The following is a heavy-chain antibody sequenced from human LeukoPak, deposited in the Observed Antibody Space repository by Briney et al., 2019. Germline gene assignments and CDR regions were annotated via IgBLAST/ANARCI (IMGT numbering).Heavy chain of an antibody. Sequence: GGSLRLSCAASGFPFSSYEMNWVRQAPGKGLEWVSYISSSGSTKYYADSVKGRFTISRDSAQNSLYLQMNSLRAEDTAVYYCARTVDSQFYYYGMDVWGQGTTVTVSS. CDR3: ARTVDSQFYYYGMDV. V-gene: IGHV3-48*03. D-gene: IGHD2-15*01. CDR2: ISSSGSTK. CDR1: GFPFSSYE. J-gene: IGHJ6*02.